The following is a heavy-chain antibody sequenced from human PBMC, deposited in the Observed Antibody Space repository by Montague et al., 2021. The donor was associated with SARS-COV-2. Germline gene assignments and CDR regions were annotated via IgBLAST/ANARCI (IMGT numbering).Heavy chain of an antibody. V-gene: IGHV4-59*13. Sequence: SETLSLTCSVSGGSINNYYWCWVRQSPGKGLEWIGNIYYGCSVTTNYXXXLKSRVSISVDTSENQFSLKLTSVTAADTAVYYCARRGGGEVFARFMYWYFDVWSRGSLVTVSS. J-gene: IGHJ2*01. CDR1: GGSINNYY. CDR2: IYYGCSVTT. D-gene: IGHD2-21*01. CDR3: ARRGGGEVFARFMYWYFDV.